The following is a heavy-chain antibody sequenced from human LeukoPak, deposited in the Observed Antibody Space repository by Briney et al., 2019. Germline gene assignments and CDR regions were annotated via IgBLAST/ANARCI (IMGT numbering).Heavy chain of an antibody. V-gene: IGHV1-69*01. J-gene: IGHJ4*02. Sequence: SVKVSXKASGGTFSSYAISWVRQAPGQGLEWIGGIIPIFGTANYAQKFQGRVTITADESTSTAYMELSSLRSEDTAVYYCARETSYYDILTGYFYYFDYWGQGTLVTVSS. D-gene: IGHD3-9*01. CDR2: IIPIFGTA. CDR1: GGTFSSYA. CDR3: ARETSYYDILTGYFYYFDY.